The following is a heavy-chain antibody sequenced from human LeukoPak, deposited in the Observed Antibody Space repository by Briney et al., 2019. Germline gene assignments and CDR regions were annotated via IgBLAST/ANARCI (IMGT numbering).Heavy chain of an antibody. V-gene: IGHV4-34*01. CDR1: GFTFSDYY. J-gene: IGHJ4*02. Sequence: GSLRLSCAASGFTFSDYYMSWIRQPPGKGLEWIGEINHSGSTNYNPSLKSRVTISVDTSKNQFSLKLSSVTASDAAVYYCARRYDGYVWGSYRYTPFDYWGQGTLVTVSS. CDR3: ARRYDGYVWGSYRYTPFDY. CDR2: INHSGST. D-gene: IGHD3-16*02.